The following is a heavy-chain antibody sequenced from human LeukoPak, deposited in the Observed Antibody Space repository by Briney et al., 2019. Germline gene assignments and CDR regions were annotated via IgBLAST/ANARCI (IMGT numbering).Heavy chain of an antibody. D-gene: IGHD4-17*01. V-gene: IGHV4-59*08. Sequence: PSETLSLTCTVSGGSISSYYWSWIRQPPGKGLEWIGYIYYSGSTNYNPSLKSRVTISVDTSKNHFSLKLSSVTAADTAVYYCARSAGDDYGDYWLFDYWGQGTLVTVSS. CDR2: IYYSGST. CDR1: GGSISSYY. J-gene: IGHJ4*02. CDR3: ARSAGDDYGDYWLFDY.